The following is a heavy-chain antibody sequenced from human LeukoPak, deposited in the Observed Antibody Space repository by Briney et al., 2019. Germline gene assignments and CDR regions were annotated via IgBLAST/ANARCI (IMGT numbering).Heavy chain of an antibody. J-gene: IGHJ6*03. V-gene: IGHV4-59*08. D-gene: IGHD3-3*01. CDR2: INDSGST. CDR3: ARQRYYVRSGYYSGGFYYMDV. CDR1: GVSLSSYY. Sequence: PAETLSLTCTVSGVSLSSYYLAWIRQSPGKGLEWMGYINDSGSTRSNPSLKSRVRISVNKAQNHFYLELSSMTAADTAVYYCARQRYYVRSGYYSGGFYYMDVWGEGTTVTVS.